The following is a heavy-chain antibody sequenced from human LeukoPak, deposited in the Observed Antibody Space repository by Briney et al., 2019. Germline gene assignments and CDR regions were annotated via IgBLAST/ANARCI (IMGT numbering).Heavy chain of an antibody. V-gene: IGHV4-59*01. Sequence: PSETLSLTCTVSGGSISSYYWSWIRQPPGKGLEWIGYIYYSGSTNYNPSLKSRVTISVDTSKNQFSLKLSSVTAADTAVYYCARARVNGPYSSSLDYYYMDVWGKGTTVTVSS. D-gene: IGHD6-13*01. J-gene: IGHJ6*03. CDR3: ARARVNGPYSSSLDYYYMDV. CDR2: IYYSGST. CDR1: GGSISSYY.